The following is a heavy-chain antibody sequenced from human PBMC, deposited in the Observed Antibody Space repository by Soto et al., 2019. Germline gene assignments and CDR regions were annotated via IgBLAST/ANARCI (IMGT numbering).Heavy chain of an antibody. J-gene: IGHJ6*02. CDR1: GGTFSSYA. V-gene: IGHV1-69*01. D-gene: IGHD3-22*01. CDR3: ARDYYDSSGYQGSYGMDV. CDR2: IIPIFGTA. Sequence: QVQLVQSGAEVKKPGSSVKVSCKASGGTFSSYAISWVRQAPGQGLEWMGGIIPIFGTANYAQKFQGRVTITADESTSTAYMELSSLSAADTAVYYCARDYYDSSGYQGSYGMDVWGQGTTVTVSS.